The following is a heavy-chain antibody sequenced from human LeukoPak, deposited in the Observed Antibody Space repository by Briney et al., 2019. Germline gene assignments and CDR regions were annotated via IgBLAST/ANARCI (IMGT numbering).Heavy chain of an antibody. CDR3: ARDQNYDFWSGRNWFDP. V-gene: IGHV3-33*01. D-gene: IGHD3-3*01. CDR2: IWYDGSNK. CDR1: GFTFSSYG. J-gene: IGHJ5*02. Sequence: GGSLRLSCAASGFTFSSYGMHGVRQAPGKGLEWVAVIWYDGSNKYYADFVNGRFTISRDNSKNTLYLQMNSLRAEDTAVYYCARDQNYDFWSGRNWFDPWGQGTLVTVSS.